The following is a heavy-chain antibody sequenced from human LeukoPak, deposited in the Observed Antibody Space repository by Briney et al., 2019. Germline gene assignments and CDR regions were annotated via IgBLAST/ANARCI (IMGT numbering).Heavy chain of an antibody. V-gene: IGHV4-30-2*01. Sequence: SETLSLTCAVSGGSISSGSYSWNWIRQPPGKDLEWIGYIYHSGSTYYSPSLKSRVTISVDRSKNQFSLKLSSVTAADTAVYYCARSPYGGNPFFDYWGQGTLVTVSS. D-gene: IGHD4-23*01. CDR3: ARSPYGGNPFFDY. CDR2: IYHSGST. CDR1: GGSISSGSYS. J-gene: IGHJ4*02.